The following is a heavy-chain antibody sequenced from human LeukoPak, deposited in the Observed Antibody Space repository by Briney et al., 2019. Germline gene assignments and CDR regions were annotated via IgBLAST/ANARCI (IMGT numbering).Heavy chain of an antibody. CDR2: INAGNGNT. D-gene: IGHD2-21*01. CDR3: ARDVEVNDAFDI. CDR1: GYTFTSYA. J-gene: IGHJ3*02. Sequence: GASVKVSCKASGYTFTSYAMHWVRQAPGQRLEWMGWINAGNGNTKYSQKFRGRVTITRDTSASTAYMELSSLRSEDTAVYYCARDVEVNDAFDIWGQGTMVTVSS. V-gene: IGHV1-3*01.